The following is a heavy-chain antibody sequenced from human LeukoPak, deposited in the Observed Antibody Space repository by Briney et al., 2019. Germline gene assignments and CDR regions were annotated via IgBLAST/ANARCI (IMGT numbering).Heavy chain of an antibody. Sequence: SETLSLICAVYGGSFSGYYWSWIRQPPGKGLEWIGEINHSGSTNYNPSLKSRVTISVDTSKNQFSLKLSSVTAADTAVDYCARQRLWFRNDAFDIWGQGTMVTVSS. V-gene: IGHV4-34*01. CDR3: ARQRLWFRNDAFDI. CDR2: INHSGST. D-gene: IGHD5-18*01. J-gene: IGHJ3*02. CDR1: GGSFSGYY.